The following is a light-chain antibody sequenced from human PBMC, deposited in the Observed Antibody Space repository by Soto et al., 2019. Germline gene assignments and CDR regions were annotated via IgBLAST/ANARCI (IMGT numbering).Light chain of an antibody. CDR3: SSYTTSGTPV. Sequence: QSVLTQPASVSGSPGQSITISCTGTSSDVGGYNYLSWYRQHPGKAPRVMIYEVSNRPSGVSNRFSGSKSGNTASLTISGLQAEDEADYFCSSYTTSGTPVFGGGTKVTVL. CDR2: EVS. CDR1: SSDVGGYNY. V-gene: IGLV2-14*01. J-gene: IGLJ3*02.